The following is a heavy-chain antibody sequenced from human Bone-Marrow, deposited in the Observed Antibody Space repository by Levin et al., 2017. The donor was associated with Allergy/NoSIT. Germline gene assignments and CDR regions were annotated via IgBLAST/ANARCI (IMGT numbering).Heavy chain of an antibody. J-gene: IGHJ4*02. CDR2: INNDDST. Sequence: GGSLRLSCAASGFTVGGTYMSWVRQAPGKGLEWVSIINNDDSTYYGDSVKGRFTISRDNSKNTLYLQMNSLRAEDTAVYYCARDLHYSSGWYAPYWGQGTLVTVSS. D-gene: IGHD6-19*01. CDR3: ARDLHYSSGWYAPY. CDR1: GFTVGGTY. V-gene: IGHV3-53*01.